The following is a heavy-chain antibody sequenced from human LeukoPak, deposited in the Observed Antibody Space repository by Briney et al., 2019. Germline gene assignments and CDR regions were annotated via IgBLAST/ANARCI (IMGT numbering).Heavy chain of an antibody. CDR2: LSGSGTRT. CDR3: AKCRGGGGEYWHFDL. J-gene: IGHJ2*01. CDR1: GFPFSSFA. V-gene: IGHV3-23*01. Sequence: PGGSLRLSCAASGFPFSSFAMAWVRQAPGKGLEWVSALSGSGTRTIYADSVRGRLTISRDNSKSTLYLQMNSLRADDSAVYYCAKCRGGGGEYWHFDLWGRGILVSVSS. D-gene: IGHD2-15*01.